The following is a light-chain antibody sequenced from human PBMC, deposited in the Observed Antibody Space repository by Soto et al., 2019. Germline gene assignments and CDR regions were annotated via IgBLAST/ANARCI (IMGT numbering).Light chain of an antibody. J-gene: IGKJ1*01. Sequence: EIVWTQSPGTLSLSPGERATLSCRASQSVTSTYLAWYQQKPGQAPRLLIYDASSRATGIPDRFSGSGSGTDFTLTISRLEPEDFAVYYCQQYGSSPPKTFGQGTKVDIK. CDR3: QQYGSSPPKT. CDR2: DAS. CDR1: QSVTSTY. V-gene: IGKV3-20*01.